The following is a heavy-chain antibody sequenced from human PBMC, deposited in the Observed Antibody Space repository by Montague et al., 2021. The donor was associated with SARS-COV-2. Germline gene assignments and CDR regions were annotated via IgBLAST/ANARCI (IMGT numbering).Heavy chain of an antibody. J-gene: IGHJ6*02. V-gene: IGHV4-31*03. CDR3: AREKRHYCSSTSCYDNYYYYYGMDV. CDR2: IYYSGST. Sequence: TRSLTCTVSGGSISSGGYYWSWIRQHPGKGLEWIGYIYYSGSTYYNPSLKSRVTISVDTSKNQFSLKLSSVTAVDTAVYYCAREKRHYCSSTSCYDNYYYYYGMDVWGQGTTVTVSS. D-gene: IGHD2-2*01. CDR1: GGSISSGGYY.